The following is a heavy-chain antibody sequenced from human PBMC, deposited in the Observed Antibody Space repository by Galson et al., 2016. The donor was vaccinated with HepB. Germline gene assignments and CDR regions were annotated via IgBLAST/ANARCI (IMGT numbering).Heavy chain of an antibody. CDR1: GFIFRDYY. CDR3: IRTGLGDFDY. CDR2: TRNRARSYTT. J-gene: IGHJ4*02. Sequence: SLRLSCAATGFIFRDYYMDWVRQAPGKGLEWVGRTRNRARSYTTDYVASVKGRFTISRDNSKSSVYLHMDGLKPEDTAIYYCIRTGLGDFDYWGRGTLVTVSS. V-gene: IGHV3-72*01.